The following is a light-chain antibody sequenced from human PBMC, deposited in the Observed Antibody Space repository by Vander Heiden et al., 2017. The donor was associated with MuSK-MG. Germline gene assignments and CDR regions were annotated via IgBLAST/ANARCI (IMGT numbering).Light chain of an antibody. CDR2: DVT. CDR1: VTDVGGYNY. Sequence: QSALPQPASVSGSPGQWITMSCTGSVTDVGGYNYVSWYQQHPGKAPKLLIYDVTNRPSGVSNRFSGAKAGNTASLTISGLQAEDESDYYCSSYTISSTCVVGTGTKVSVL. J-gene: IGLJ1*01. V-gene: IGLV2-14*01. CDR3: SSYTISSTCV.